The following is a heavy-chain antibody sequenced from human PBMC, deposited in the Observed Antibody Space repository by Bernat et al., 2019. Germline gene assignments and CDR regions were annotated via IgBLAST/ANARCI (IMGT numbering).Heavy chain of an antibody. V-gene: IGHV4-4*02. CDR2: IYHSGST. CDR3: ARDDYYDSSGYKPLGY. Sequence: QVQLQESGPGLVKPSGTLSLTCAVSGGSISSSNWWSWVRQLPGKGVEWIGEIYHSGSTNYNTSLKSRVTISVDKSKTQFSLKLSSVTAADTAVYYCARDDYYDSSGYKPLGYWGQGTMVTVSS. D-gene: IGHD3-22*01. CDR1: GGSISSSNW. J-gene: IGHJ4*02.